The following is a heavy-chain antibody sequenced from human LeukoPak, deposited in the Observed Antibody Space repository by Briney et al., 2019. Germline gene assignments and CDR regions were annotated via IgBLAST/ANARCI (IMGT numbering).Heavy chain of an antibody. Sequence: SETLSLTCAVYGGSFSGYYWSWIRQPPGKGLEWIGEINHSGSTNYNPSLKSRVTISVDTSKNQFSLKLSSVTAADTAVYYCARDTGIVGATKVVGTEDAFDIWGQGTMVTVSS. V-gene: IGHV4-34*01. CDR2: INHSGST. CDR1: GGSFSGYY. CDR3: ARDTGIVGATKVVGTEDAFDI. J-gene: IGHJ3*02. D-gene: IGHD1-26*01.